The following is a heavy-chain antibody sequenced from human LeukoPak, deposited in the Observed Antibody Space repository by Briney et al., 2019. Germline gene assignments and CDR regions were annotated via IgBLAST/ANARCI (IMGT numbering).Heavy chain of an antibody. CDR2: IIPIFGTA. V-gene: IGHV1-69*01. CDR1: GGTFSSYA. D-gene: IGHD3-9*01. Sequence: SVKVSCKASGGTFSSYAISWVRQAPGQGLEWMGGIIPIFGTANYAQKFQGRVTITADESTSTAYMELSSLRSEDTAVYYCARGYYDLLTGHVVTYYFNYWGQGTLVTVSS. CDR3: ARGYYDLLTGHVVTYYFNY. J-gene: IGHJ4*02.